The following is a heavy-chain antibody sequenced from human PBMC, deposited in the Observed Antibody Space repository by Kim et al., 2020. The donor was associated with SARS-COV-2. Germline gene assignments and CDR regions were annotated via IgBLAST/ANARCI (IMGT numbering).Heavy chain of an antibody. CDR3: AKDLEAVAGTGSFSGYY. V-gene: IGHV3-30*18. J-gene: IGHJ6*01. CDR2: ISYDGSNK. D-gene: IGHD6-19*01. Sequence: GGSLRLSCAASGFTFSSYGMHWVRQAPGKGLEWVAVISYDGSNKYYADSVKGRFTISRDNSKNTLYLQMNSLRAEDTAGYYCAKDLEAVAGTGSFSGYY. CDR1: GFTFSSYG.